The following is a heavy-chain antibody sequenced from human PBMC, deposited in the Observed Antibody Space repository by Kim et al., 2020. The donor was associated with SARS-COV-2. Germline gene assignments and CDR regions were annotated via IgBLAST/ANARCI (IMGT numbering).Heavy chain of an antibody. D-gene: IGHD3-16*01. Sequence: GGSLRLSCITSGFIITAYGMSWVRQPPGKGLEWVGNIKENDSEAFYVDSVKGRFTISRDDSKNSLYLQMNSLRAEDTAAYYCMKGRGSYLGQGTRASVFS. CDR3: MKGRGSY. CDR1: GFIITAYG. V-gene: IGHV3-7*01. J-gene: IGHJ4*02. CDR2: IKENDSEA.